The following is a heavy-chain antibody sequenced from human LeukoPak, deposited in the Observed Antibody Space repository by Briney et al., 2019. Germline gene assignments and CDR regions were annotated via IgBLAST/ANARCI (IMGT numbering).Heavy chain of an antibody. V-gene: IGHV3-23*01. Sequence: GGSLRLSCAASGFTFSSYAMNWVRQAPGKGLEWVSAISGSGGSTYYADSVKGRFTISRDTSKNTLYLQMNSLRAEDTAVYYCAKVKYGDYVEGFDYWGQGTLVTVSS. CDR1: GFTFSSYA. D-gene: IGHD4-17*01. CDR2: ISGSGGST. CDR3: AKVKYGDYVEGFDY. J-gene: IGHJ4*02.